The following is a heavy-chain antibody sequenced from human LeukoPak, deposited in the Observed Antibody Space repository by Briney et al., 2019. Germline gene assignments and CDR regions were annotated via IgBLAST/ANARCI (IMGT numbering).Heavy chain of an antibody. CDR2: INPNSGGT. CDR1: GYTFTGYY. D-gene: IGHD5-12*01. V-gene: IGHV1-2*02. CDR3: ARVFSGYDRHEYYYYNMDV. J-gene: IGHJ6*03. Sequence: GASVKVSCKASGYTFTGYYMHWVRQAPGQGLEWMGWINPNSGGTNYAQKFQGRVTMTRDTSISTAYMELSRLRSDDTAVYYCARVFSGYDRHEYYYYNMDVWGKGTTVTVSS.